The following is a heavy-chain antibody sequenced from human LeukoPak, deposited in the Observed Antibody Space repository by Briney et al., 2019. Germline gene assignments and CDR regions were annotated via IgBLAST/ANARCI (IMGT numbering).Heavy chain of an antibody. D-gene: IGHD3-22*01. CDR3: ARLGYYDSSGYWRLLDY. V-gene: IGHV3-66*04. CDR2: IYSGGST. CDR1: GFTVRSNY. Sequence: GGSLRPSCAAPGFTVRSNYMSWVRQAPGKGLEWVSVIYSGGSTYYSDSVKGRFTISRDNSKNTLYLHMNSLRAEDTAVYYCARLGYYDSSGYWRLLDYWGQGTLVTVSS. J-gene: IGHJ4*02.